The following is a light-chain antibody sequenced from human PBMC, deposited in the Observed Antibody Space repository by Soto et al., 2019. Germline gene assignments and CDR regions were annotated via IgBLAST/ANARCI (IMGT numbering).Light chain of an antibody. Sequence: EVVVTQSRSGLSGSPVEGFTLSCRASQGIGDTLAWYQHKPGQTPRLLIYGASSRATGIPDRFSGSGSGTDFTLTISRLEPEDFAVYYCQQYGSSPPWTFGQGTKVDIK. CDR3: QQYGSSPPWT. V-gene: IGKV3-20*01. CDR1: QGIGDT. CDR2: GAS. J-gene: IGKJ1*01.